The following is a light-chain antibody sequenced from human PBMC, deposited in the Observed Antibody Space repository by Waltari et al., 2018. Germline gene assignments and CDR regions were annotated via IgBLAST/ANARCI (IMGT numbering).Light chain of an antibody. CDR1: HGVSKY. Sequence: EIVLTQSPGTLSLSPGERATLSCRASHGVSKYLAWYQQNPGQAPRLLIYHAAIKATGIPDRCSGSGSGTDFTLTISRLQPEDFAVYYCQKYVNLPATFGQGTKVEIK. CDR2: HAA. V-gene: IGKV3-20*01. J-gene: IGKJ1*01. CDR3: QKYVNLPAT.